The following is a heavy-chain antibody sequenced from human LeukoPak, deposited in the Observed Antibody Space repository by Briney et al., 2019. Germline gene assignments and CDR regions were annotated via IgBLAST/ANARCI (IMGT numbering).Heavy chain of an antibody. CDR3: ARVSSSSWWALDY. CDR1: GFTFSSYW. CDR2: INTDGSST. D-gene: IGHD6-13*01. J-gene: IGHJ4*02. V-gene: IGHV3-74*01. Sequence: PGGSLRLSCAASGFTFSSYWMHWVRQAPGKGLVWVSRINTDGSSTSYADSVKGRFTISRDNAKNTLYLQMNSLRAEDTAVYYCARVSSSSWWALDYWGRGTLVTVSS.